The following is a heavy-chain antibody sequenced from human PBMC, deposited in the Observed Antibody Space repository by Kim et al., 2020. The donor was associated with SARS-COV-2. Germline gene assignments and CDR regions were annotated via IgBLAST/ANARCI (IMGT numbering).Heavy chain of an antibody. CDR2: IDYSGTT. Sequence: SETLSLTCTVSDGSITSDGYYWSWLRHLPEEGLEWIGFIDYSGTTLYSLSLRSRVLISVDTPKSQFSLKVTSVTAADTAIYYCARTDKFYGAGAFDSWGRGTLVTVSA. CDR1: DGSITSDGYY. V-gene: IGHV4-31*03. D-gene: IGHD3-10*01. J-gene: IGHJ4*02. CDR3: ARTDKFYGAGAFDS.